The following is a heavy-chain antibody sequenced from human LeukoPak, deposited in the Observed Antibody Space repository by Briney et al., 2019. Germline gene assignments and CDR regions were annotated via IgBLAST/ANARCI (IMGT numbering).Heavy chain of an antibody. Sequence: GGALRLSCAASGFPFRSYWMHWVRQAPGQGLVWVARIDNDAYSSVYADSVKGRFTISRDNSKNTMFLQMNRLRDEDAAVYYCARGLRGPDYWGQGTQVTVSS. CDR2: IDNDAYSS. CDR1: GFPFRSYW. J-gene: IGHJ4*02. CDR3: ARGLRGPDY. V-gene: IGHV3-74*01.